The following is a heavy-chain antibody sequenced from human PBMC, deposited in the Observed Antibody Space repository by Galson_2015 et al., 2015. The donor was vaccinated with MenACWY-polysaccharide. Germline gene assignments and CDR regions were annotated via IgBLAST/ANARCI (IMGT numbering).Heavy chain of an antibody. Sequence: GKAPEWLAVIYWDGDNRYSPSLRSRLTVTKDTSKNQVVLTMTNMDLVDTATYYCAHVMITFGGVIGDDAFDVWGPGTMVTVSS. J-gene: IGHJ3*01. D-gene: IGHD3-16*01. V-gene: IGHV2-5*02. CDR2: IYWDGDN. CDR3: AHVMITFGGVIGDDAFDV.